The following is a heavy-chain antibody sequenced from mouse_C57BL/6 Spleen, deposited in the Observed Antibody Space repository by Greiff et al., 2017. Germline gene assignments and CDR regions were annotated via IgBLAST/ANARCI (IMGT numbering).Heavy chain of an antibody. CDR1: GYAFSSSW. Sequence: QVQLQQSGPELVKPGASVKISCKASGYAFSSSWMNWVKQRPGKGLEWIGRIYPGDGDTNYNGKFKGKATLTADKSSSTAYMQLSSLTSEDSAVYFCARWPYYVSSSYYYAMDYWGQGTSVTVSS. CDR3: ARWPYYVSSSYYYAMDY. V-gene: IGHV1-82*01. J-gene: IGHJ4*01. CDR2: IYPGDGDT. D-gene: IGHD1-1*01.